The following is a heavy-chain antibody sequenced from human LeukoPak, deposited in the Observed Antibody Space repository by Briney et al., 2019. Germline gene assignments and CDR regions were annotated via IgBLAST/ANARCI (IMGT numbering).Heavy chain of an antibody. V-gene: IGHV3-30*18. CDR1: GFTFSNAW. J-gene: IGHJ6*02. D-gene: IGHD3-10*01. Sequence: GGSLRLSCAASGFTFSNAWMSWVRQAPGKGLEWVALITYDGYYKYYADSVKGRFTISRDNSKNMYLQMNSLRAEDTAVYYCAKDLISMVRGSPMDVWGQGTTVTVSS. CDR3: AKDLISMVRGSPMDV. CDR2: ITYDGYYK.